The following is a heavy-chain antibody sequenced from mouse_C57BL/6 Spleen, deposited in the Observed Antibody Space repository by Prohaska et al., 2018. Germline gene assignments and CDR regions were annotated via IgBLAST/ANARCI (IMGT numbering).Heavy chain of an antibody. CDR1: GFTFSNYW. CDR3: TPYGSSYEDAMDY. CDR2: IRLKSDNYAT. D-gene: IGHD1-1*01. J-gene: IGHJ4*01. V-gene: IGHV6-3*01. Sequence: EVKLEESGGGLVQPGGSMKLSCVASGFTFSNYWMNWVRQSPEKGLEWVAQIRLKSDNYATQYAESVKGRFTISRDDSKSSVYLQMNNLRAEDTGIYYCTPYGSSYEDAMDYWGQGTSVTVSS.